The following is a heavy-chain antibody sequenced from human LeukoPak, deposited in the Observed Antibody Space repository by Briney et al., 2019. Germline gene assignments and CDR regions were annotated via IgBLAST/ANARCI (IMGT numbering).Heavy chain of an antibody. J-gene: IGHJ5*02. CDR1: GYTFNSSY. V-gene: IGHV1-46*02. CDR2: INPSDDST. CDR3: ARDPDYSINWFDP. D-gene: IGHD4-11*01. Sequence: GASVKVSCKASGYTFNSSYMHWVRQAPGQGLEWMGIINPSDDSTRYAQKFQGRVTMTKDTSTSTAYMELRSLRSDDTAVYYCARDPDYSINWFDPWGQGTLVTVSS.